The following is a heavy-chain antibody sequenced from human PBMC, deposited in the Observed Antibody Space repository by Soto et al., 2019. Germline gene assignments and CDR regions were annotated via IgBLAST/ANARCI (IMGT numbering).Heavy chain of an antibody. CDR2: ISGSGGST. D-gene: IGHD3-22*01. Sequence: LRLSCAASGFTFSSYAMSWVRQAPGKGLEWVSAISGSGGSTYYADSVKGRFTISRDNSKNTLYLQMNSLRAEDTAVYYCAKELHDSGVFEGGYYFDYGGREPRAPVSS. J-gene: IGHJ4*02. V-gene: IGHV3-23*01. CDR3: AKELHDSGVFEGGYYFDY. CDR1: GFTFSSYA.